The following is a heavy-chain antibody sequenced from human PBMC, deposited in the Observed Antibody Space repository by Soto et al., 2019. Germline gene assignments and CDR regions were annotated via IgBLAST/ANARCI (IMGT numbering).Heavy chain of an antibody. V-gene: IGHV3-66*01. J-gene: IGHJ4*02. CDR2: IYSGGST. CDR3: ARDEGSRASPPDF. CDR1: GFTVSSNY. Sequence: EVQLVESGGGLVQPGGSLRLSCAASGFTVSSNYMSWVRQAPGKGLEWVSVIYSGGSTYYADSVKGRFTISRDNSKNTLYLQMNSLRAEDTAVYYCARDEGSRASPPDFWGQETLVTVSS.